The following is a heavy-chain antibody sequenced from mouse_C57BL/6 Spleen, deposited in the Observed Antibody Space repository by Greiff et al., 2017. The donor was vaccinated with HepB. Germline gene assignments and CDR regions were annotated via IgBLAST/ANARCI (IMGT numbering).Heavy chain of an antibody. CDR1: GFTFSDYG. Sequence: EVQLVESGGGLVKPGGSLKLSCAASGFTFSDYGMHWVRQAPEKGLEWVAYISSGSSTIYYADTVKGRFTISRDNAKNTLFLQMTSLRSEDTAMYYCASPYGNYWFAYWGQGTLVTVSA. V-gene: IGHV5-17*01. CDR3: ASPYGNYWFAY. D-gene: IGHD2-1*01. J-gene: IGHJ3*01. CDR2: ISSGSSTI.